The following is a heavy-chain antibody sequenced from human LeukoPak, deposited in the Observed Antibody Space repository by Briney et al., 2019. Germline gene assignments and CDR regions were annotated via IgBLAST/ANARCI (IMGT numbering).Heavy chain of an antibody. J-gene: IGHJ4*02. CDR3: ARHGPATRYSSSWYGDY. Sequence: GESLQISCKGSGSRFTSYWIGWVRQMPGKGLEWMGIIYPGDSDTRYSPSFQGQVTISADKSISTAYLQWSSLKASDTAMYYCARHGPATRYSSSWYGDYWGQGTLVTVSS. D-gene: IGHD6-13*01. CDR1: GSRFTSYW. V-gene: IGHV5-51*01. CDR2: IYPGDSDT.